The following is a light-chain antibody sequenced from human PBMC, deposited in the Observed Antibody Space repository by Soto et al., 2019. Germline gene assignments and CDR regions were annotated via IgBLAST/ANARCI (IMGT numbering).Light chain of an antibody. V-gene: IGKV1-5*01. CDR2: DAS. J-gene: IGKJ1*01. Sequence: DIQMTQSPSILSASVGDRVNITCRASQSISSWLAWYQQKPGKAPKLLIYDASSLESGVPSRFSGSGSGTEFTLTISSLQPDDFATYYCQQYNSYSPWTFGQGTKVDIK. CDR3: QQYNSYSPWT. CDR1: QSISSW.